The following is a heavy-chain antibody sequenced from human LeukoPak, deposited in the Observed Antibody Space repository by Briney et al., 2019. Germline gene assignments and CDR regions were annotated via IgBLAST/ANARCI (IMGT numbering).Heavy chain of an antibody. CDR3: ATGGVAGRVAYFDF. J-gene: IGHJ4*02. CDR1: GYTLTELS. Sequence: GASVKVSCKVSGYTLTELSIHWVRQAPGKGLEWMGGFDTEDGETIYAQKFQGRVTMTEDTSTDTVYMELSSLRSEDTAVYYCATGGVAGRVAYFDFWGQGTLVTVSS. CDR2: FDTEDGET. D-gene: IGHD2-15*01. V-gene: IGHV1-24*01.